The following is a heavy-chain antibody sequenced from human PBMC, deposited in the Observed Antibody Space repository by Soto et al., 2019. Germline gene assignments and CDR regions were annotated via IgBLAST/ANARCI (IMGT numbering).Heavy chain of an antibody. D-gene: IGHD5-18*01. Sequence: QVQLVESGGGVVQPGRSLRLSCAASGFTFSSYGMHWVRQAPGKGLEWVAVIWYDGSNKYYADSVKGRFTISRDNSKNTLYLQMNSLRAEDTAVYYCARDQRIQRWLIYDYWGQGTLVTVSS. J-gene: IGHJ4*02. CDR3: ARDQRIQRWLIYDY. V-gene: IGHV3-33*01. CDR1: GFTFSSYG. CDR2: IWYDGSNK.